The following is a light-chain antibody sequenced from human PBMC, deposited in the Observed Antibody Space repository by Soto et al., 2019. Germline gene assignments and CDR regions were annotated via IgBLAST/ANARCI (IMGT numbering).Light chain of an antibody. CDR3: QQYSNYPLT. J-gene: IGKJ1*01. Sequence: DIQMTQSPSTLSASLGDRVSITCRASESIRTWLAWYQHKPGKAPKFLIYDASTLESGVPPRFSGSGSGTEFTLTISSLQPDDFATYYCQQYSNYPLTFGQGTKVEIK. CDR2: DAS. CDR1: ESIRTW. V-gene: IGKV1-5*01.